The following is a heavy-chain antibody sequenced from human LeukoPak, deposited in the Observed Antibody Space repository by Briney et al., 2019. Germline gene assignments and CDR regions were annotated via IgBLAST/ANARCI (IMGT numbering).Heavy chain of an antibody. CDR2: IYYSGST. V-gene: IGHV4-39*07. Sequence: SETLSLTCTVSGGSISSSSYYWGWIRQPPGKGLEWIGSIYYSGSTYYNPSLKSRVTISVDTSKNQFSLKLSSVTAADTAVYYCASGMITFGGVNDYWGQGTLVTVSS. CDR1: GGSISSSSYY. D-gene: IGHD3-16*01. CDR3: ASGMITFGGVNDY. J-gene: IGHJ4*02.